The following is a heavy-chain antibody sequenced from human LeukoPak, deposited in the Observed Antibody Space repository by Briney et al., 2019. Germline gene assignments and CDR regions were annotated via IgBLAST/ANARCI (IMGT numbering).Heavy chain of an antibody. Sequence: PGGSLRLSCAASGFTFSTYAMTWVRQAPGQGLEWVSSIRGSGGSTFYADSVKGRFTISGDNTRNTLYLQMNSLRTEDTALYYCARDPNGDYIGAFDIWGQGIMVTVSS. CDR2: IRGSGGST. CDR3: ARDPNGDYIGAFDI. V-gene: IGHV3-23*01. D-gene: IGHD2-8*01. J-gene: IGHJ3*02. CDR1: GFTFSTYA.